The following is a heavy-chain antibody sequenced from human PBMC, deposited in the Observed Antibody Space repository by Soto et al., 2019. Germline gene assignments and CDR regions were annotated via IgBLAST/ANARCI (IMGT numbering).Heavy chain of an antibody. Sequence: QVQLVQSGAEVKKPGSSVKVSCKASGGTFSSYTFIWVRQAPGQGLEWMGRIIPIIGKATSAQNFQGRVPITEAESTITANLELNSLRSEDPACYYCAMSDDLINHECPVLFNWGQGTLVTVSS. CDR1: GGTFSSYT. V-gene: IGHV1-69*02. CDR3: AMSDDLINHECPVLFN. J-gene: IGHJ4*02. CDR2: IIPIIGKA. D-gene: IGHD2-21*01.